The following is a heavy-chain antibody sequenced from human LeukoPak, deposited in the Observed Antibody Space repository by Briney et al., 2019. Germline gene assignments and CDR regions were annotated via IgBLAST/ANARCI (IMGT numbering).Heavy chain of an antibody. V-gene: IGHV3-7*01. CDR2: IKQDGSEK. D-gene: IGHD1-26*01. Sequence: GESLRLSCAASGFTFSSYWMSWVRQAPGKGLEWVANIKQDGSEKYYVDSVKGRFTISRGNAKNSLYLQMNSLRAEDTAVYYCARSPPYSGSSSDFDYWGQGTLVTVSS. CDR1: GFTFSSYW. CDR3: ARSPPYSGSSSDFDY. J-gene: IGHJ4*02.